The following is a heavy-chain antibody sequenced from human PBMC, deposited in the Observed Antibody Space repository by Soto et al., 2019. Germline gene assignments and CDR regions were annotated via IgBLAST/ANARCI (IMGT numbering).Heavy chain of an antibody. D-gene: IGHD6-6*01. V-gene: IGHV3-30-3*01. Sequence: GGSLRLSCAASGFTFSSYAMHWVRQAPGKGLEWVAVISYDGSNKYYADSVKGRFTISRDNSKNTLYLQMNSLRAEDTAVYYCAGGQQLVSVYYFDYWGQGTLVTVSS. CDR3: AGGQQLVSVYYFDY. CDR1: GFTFSSYA. J-gene: IGHJ4*02. CDR2: ISYDGSNK.